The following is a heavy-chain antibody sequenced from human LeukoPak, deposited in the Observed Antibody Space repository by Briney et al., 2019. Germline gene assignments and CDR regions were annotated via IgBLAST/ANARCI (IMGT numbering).Heavy chain of an antibody. D-gene: IGHD3-22*01. CDR2: ISGSGGST. Sequence: GASLRLSCAASGFTFSSYAMSWVRQAPGKGLEWVSAISGSGGSTYYADSAKGRFTISRDNSKNTLYLQMNSLRAEDTAVYYCAKDYYDSSGRWFDPWGQGTLVTVSS. CDR3: AKDYYDSSGRWFDP. CDR1: GFTFSSYA. V-gene: IGHV3-23*01. J-gene: IGHJ5*02.